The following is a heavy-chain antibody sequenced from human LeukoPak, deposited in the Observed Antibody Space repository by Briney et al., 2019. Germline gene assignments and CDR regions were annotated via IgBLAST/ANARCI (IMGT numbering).Heavy chain of an antibody. CDR2: IHISGTT. CDR3: ATYSITGAWAEYFLH. D-gene: IGHD2/OR15-2a*01. J-gene: IGHJ1*01. Sequence: SETRSLTCTVSGGSISDYYWSWVRQPAGKGLEWIGRIHISGTTYYNPSLKSRFTMSIDTSKNQFSLKLSSVTAADTAVYYCATYSITGAWAEYFLHWGQGTLVTVSS. V-gene: IGHV4-4*07. CDR1: GGSISDYY.